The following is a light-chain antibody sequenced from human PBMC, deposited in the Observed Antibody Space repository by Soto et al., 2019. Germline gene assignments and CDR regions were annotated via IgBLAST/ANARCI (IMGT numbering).Light chain of an antibody. CDR1: SSNIGNTY. CDR3: GTWDSSLSAGGV. J-gene: IGLJ3*02. V-gene: IGLV1-51*02. Sequence: QSVLTQPPSGSAAPGQKVTISCSGSSSNIGNTYVSWYQQLPGTAPKLLIYENNKRPSGIPDRFSGSKSGTSATLGITGRQTGDEADYYCGTWDSSLSAGGVFGGGTKLTVL. CDR2: ENN.